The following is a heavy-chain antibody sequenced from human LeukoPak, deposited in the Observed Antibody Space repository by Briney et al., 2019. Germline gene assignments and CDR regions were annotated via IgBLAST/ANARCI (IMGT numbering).Heavy chain of an antibody. V-gene: IGHV4-34*01. J-gene: IGHJ3*02. Sequence: SETLSLTCAVYGGSFSGYYWSWIRQPPGKGLEWIGEINHSGSTNYNPSLKSRVTTSVDTSKNQFSLQRSSVTAADTAVYYCARLPRITLVRGVFILVAFDMWGQGTMVTVSS. CDR2: INHSGST. CDR3: ARLPRITLVRGVFILVAFDM. CDR1: GGSFSGYY. D-gene: IGHD3-10*01.